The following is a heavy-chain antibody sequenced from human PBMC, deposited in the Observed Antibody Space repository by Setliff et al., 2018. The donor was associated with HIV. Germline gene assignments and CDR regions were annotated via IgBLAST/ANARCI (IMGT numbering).Heavy chain of an antibody. CDR2: ISGSGDST. V-gene: IGHV3-23*01. D-gene: IGHD2-2*01. CDR3: ARDFGGYCSSMSYDY. CDR1: GFTFGSYA. Sequence: GGSLRLSCAPSGFTFGSYAMGWVRQAPGTGLEWVSVISGSGDSTFYADSLKGRFTISRDNSKNTLYLQMNSLRAEDTAVYYCARDFGGYCSSMSYDYWGQGTLVTVSS. J-gene: IGHJ4*02.